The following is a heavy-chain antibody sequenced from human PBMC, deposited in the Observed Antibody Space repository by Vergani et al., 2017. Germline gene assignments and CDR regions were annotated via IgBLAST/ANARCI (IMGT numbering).Heavy chain of an antibody. D-gene: IGHD2-2*01. CDR3: ARVRSAVPNVNGFDP. J-gene: IGHJ5*02. CDR2: INPNSGGT. Sequence: QVHLVQSGAGVKKPGTSLKLSCKASGYTFSDYYIHWVRQAPGEGLEWMGWINPNSGGTNYAQKFQGRVTMTRDTSISTAYMELSRLRTDDTAVYYCARVRSAVPNVNGFDPWGEGTLFTFAS. CDR1: GYTFSDYY. V-gene: IGHV1-2*02.